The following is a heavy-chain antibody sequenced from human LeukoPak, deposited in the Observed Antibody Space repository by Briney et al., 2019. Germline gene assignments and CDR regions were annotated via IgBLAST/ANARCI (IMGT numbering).Heavy chain of an antibody. J-gene: IGHJ3*02. V-gene: IGHV4-61*02. CDR2: IYTSGST. CDR3: ARDIVVVRTFDI. D-gene: IGHD2-21*01. Sequence: PSQTLPLTCTVSGGSISSGSYYWSWIRQPAGKGLEWIGRIYTSGSTNYNPSLKSRVTISVDTSKNQFSLKLSSVTAADTAVYYCARDIVVVRTFDIWGQGTMVTVSS. CDR1: GGSISSGSYY.